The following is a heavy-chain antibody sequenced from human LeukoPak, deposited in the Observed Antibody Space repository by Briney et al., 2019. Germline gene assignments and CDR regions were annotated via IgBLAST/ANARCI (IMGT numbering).Heavy chain of an antibody. D-gene: IGHD1-26*01. J-gene: IGHJ6*02. CDR3: ARVRSGSLGYYGMDV. CDR1: GFTFSSYD. CDR2: IGTVGDT. Sequence: GGSLRLSCAASGFTFSSYDMHWVRQVTGKGLEWVSGIGTVGDTYYAGSVKGRFTISRENAKNSLYLQMNSLRAGDTAVYYCARVRSGSLGYYGMDVWGQGTTVTVSS. V-gene: IGHV3-13*01.